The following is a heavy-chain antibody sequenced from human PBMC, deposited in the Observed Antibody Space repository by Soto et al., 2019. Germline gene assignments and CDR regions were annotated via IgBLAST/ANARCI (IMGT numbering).Heavy chain of an antibody. V-gene: IGHV1-46*01. CDR1: GYTFSSYY. D-gene: IGHD7-27*01. Sequence: GASVKVSCKASGYTFSSYYIHWVRQAPGQGLEWMGMINPSSGSTRYAQKFQGRVTMTEDTSTDTAYMELSSLRSEDTAVYYCASPWGGDAFDIWGQGTMVTVSS. CDR2: INPSSGST. J-gene: IGHJ3*02. CDR3: ASPWGGDAFDI.